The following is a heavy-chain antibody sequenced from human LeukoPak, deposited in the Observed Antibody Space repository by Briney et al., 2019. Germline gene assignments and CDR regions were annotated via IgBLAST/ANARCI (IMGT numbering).Heavy chain of an antibody. CDR1: GNSISSYY. J-gene: IGHJ4*02. D-gene: IGHD4-17*01. CDR3: ARETTGLARYFDY. Sequence: PSETLSLTCTVSGNSISSYYWSWTRQPAGKGLEWIGRIYTSGSTNYNPSLKSRVTMSVDTSKNQFSLNLSSVTAADTAVYYCARETTGLARYFDYWGQGTLVTVSS. V-gene: IGHV4-4*07. CDR2: IYTSGST.